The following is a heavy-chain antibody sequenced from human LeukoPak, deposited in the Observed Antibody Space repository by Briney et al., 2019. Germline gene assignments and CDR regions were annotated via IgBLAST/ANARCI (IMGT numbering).Heavy chain of an antibody. CDR2: TSYDGNHK. Sequence: AGGSLRLSCTASGFTFSSYAIHWVRQAPGKGLEWVSATSYDGNHKYYADSVTGRFTISRDNSENTLSLQMNSLRLEDTAVYYCARSPEKWEILRGWLDFDNWGQGALVTVSS. CDR3: ARSPEKWEILRGWLDFDN. V-gene: IGHV3-30*04. CDR1: GFTFSSYA. J-gene: IGHJ4*02. D-gene: IGHD1-26*01.